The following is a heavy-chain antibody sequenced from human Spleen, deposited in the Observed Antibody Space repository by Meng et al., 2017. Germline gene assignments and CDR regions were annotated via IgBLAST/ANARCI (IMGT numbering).Heavy chain of an antibody. Sequence: QVQLVQSGAEVKKPGSSVKVSCKASGGTFSSYSLTWVRQAPGQGLEWMGGLVPSIDITNYAQKFQGRVTITADKSTSTVYMDLSSLRSEDTAVYYCARGTPGRSYCDYWGLGTLVTVSS. CDR1: GGTFSSYS. CDR3: ARGTPGRSYCDY. V-gene: IGHV1-69*10. D-gene: IGHD3-10*01. CDR2: LVPSIDIT. J-gene: IGHJ4*02.